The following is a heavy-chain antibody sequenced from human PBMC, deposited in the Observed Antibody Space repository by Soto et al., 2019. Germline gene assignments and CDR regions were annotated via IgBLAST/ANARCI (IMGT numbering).Heavy chain of an antibody. J-gene: IGHJ6*02. V-gene: IGHV3-23*01. Sequence: EVQLLESGGGLVQPGGSLRLSCAASGFTFSRYVMTWVRQAPGKGLEWVSGISGSGGSTYYADSVKARFTISRDNSKNTLYLQMNGLRADDTAVYYCANDGDVWGQGTTVTVSS. CDR3: ANDGDV. CDR2: ISGSGGST. CDR1: GFTFSRYV.